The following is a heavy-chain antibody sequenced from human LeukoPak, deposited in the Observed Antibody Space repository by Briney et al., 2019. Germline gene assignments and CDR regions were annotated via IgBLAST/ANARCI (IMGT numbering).Heavy chain of an antibody. Sequence: SETLSLTCTVSGGSISSSTYHWGWIRQPPGKGLEWIGSIYYSGSTYYNPSLKSRVTILVDTSKNQFSLKLNSVTAADTTVYYCARHAHFFEWEGFREMATTYYFDYWGQGTLVTVSS. J-gene: IGHJ4*02. CDR2: IYYSGST. D-gene: IGHD5-24*01. CDR1: GGSISSSTYH. CDR3: ARHAHFFEWEGFREMATTYYFDY. V-gene: IGHV4-39*01.